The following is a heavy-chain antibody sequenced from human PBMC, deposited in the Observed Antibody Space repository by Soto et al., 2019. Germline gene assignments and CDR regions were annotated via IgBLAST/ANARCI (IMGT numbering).Heavy chain of an antibody. Sequence: GASVKVSCKASGYTFTGYYMHWVRQAPGQGLEWMGWINPNSGGTNYAQKFQGRVTMTRDTSISTAYMELSRLRSDDTAVYYCARHRRQWLVRSYYYGMDVWGQGTTVTVS. CDR2: INPNSGGT. CDR1: GYTFTGYY. CDR3: ARHRRQWLVRSYYYGMDV. D-gene: IGHD6-19*01. V-gene: IGHV1-2*02. J-gene: IGHJ6*02.